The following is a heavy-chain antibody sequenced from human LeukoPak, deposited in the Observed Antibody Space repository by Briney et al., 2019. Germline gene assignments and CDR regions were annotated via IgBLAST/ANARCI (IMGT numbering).Heavy chain of an antibody. Sequence: ESGPTLVNPTQTLTLTCTLSGFSLSTSGVGVGWIRQPPGKALEWLALIYWDDDKRYSPSLKSRLTITKDTSKNQVVLTMTNMDPVDTATYYCAHRPGSIAARPAYFQHWGQGTLVTVSS. D-gene: IGHD6-6*01. CDR3: AHRPGSIAARPAYFQH. J-gene: IGHJ1*01. V-gene: IGHV2-5*02. CDR2: IYWDDDK. CDR1: GFSLSTSGVG.